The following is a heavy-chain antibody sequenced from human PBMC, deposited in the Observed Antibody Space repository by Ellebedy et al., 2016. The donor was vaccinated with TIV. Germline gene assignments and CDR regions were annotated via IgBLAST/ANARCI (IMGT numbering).Heavy chain of an antibody. J-gene: IGHJ4*02. Sequence: SETLSLTXTVSGGSISSYYWSWIRQPPGKGLEWIGYIYYSGSTNYNPSLKSRVTISVDTSKNQFSLKLSSVTAADTAVYYCARASLAYCGGDCYSGFDYWGQGTLVTVSS. D-gene: IGHD2-21*02. CDR2: IYYSGST. CDR1: GGSISSYY. V-gene: IGHV4-59*01. CDR3: ARASLAYCGGDCYSGFDY.